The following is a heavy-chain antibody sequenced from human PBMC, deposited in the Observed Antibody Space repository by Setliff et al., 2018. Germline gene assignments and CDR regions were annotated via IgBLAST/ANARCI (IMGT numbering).Heavy chain of an antibody. Sequence: PSETLSLTCAVSGAAISTYYWSWLRQPPGKGLEWIGYVSYGGSTKYNPSLESRVTISLDAPKNQFSLKLTSVTAADTAVYYCARTGTTYYYSCMDVWGKGTTVT. CDR1: GAAISTYY. CDR3: ARTGTTYYYSCMDV. V-gene: IGHV4-59*08. CDR2: VSYGGST. J-gene: IGHJ6*03. D-gene: IGHD3-22*01.